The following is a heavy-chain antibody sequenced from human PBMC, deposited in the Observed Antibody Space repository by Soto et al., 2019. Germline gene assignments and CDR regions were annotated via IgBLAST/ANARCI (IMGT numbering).Heavy chain of an antibody. CDR2: ISYDGSNT. CDR3: ARDLGAYSSSGRYYYGMDV. D-gene: IGHD6-13*01. CDR1: GFTFSSYA. Sequence: ESGGGVVQPGRSLRLSCAASGFTFSSYAMHWVRQAPGKGLEWVAVISYDGSNTYYADSVKGRFTISRDNFKNRLYLQMNSLRAEDTAVYYCARDLGAYSSSGRYYYGMDVWGQGTTVTVSS. J-gene: IGHJ6*02. V-gene: IGHV3-30-3*01.